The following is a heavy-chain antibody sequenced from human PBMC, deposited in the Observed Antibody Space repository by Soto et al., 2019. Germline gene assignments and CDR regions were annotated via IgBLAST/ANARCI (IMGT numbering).Heavy chain of an antibody. CDR2: IIPVLGVA. CDR1: GGNFRSQS. Sequence: QVQLVQSGAEVKKPGSSVKVSCKASGGNFRSQSISISWVRQAPGQGLEWMGRIIPVLGVANYAQEFQGRVTITADKSTRTVHVEMRSLRSEDTANYYCARDRDAAAPGTVETNYYYGMDVWGEGTAVTVSS. CDR3: ARDRDAAAPGTVETNYYYGMDV. J-gene: IGHJ6*04. D-gene: IGHD6-13*01. V-gene: IGHV1-69*08.